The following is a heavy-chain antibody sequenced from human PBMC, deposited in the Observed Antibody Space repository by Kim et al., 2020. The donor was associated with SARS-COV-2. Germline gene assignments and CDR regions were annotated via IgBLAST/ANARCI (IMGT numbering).Heavy chain of an antibody. CDR3: ARDLCKERYLDY. Sequence: GGSLRLSCATAGFTFSASAMHWVRQAPGKGLEWVAIIWFSGSKINYADSVKGRFAISRDNSKDTLYLQLNSLRAEDTAVYYCARDLCKERYLDYWGQGTLVTVSS. CDR1: GFTFSASA. CDR2: IWFSGSKI. V-gene: IGHV3-33*08. J-gene: IGHJ4*02.